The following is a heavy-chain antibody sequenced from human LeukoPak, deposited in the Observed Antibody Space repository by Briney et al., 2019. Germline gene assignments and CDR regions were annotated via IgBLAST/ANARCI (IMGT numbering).Heavy chain of an antibody. CDR3: ASARRTVCTSCYFPDY. D-gene: IGHD2-2*01. V-gene: IGHV1-69*13. CDR2: IIPIFGTA. J-gene: IGHJ4*02. Sequence: SVKVSCKASGGTFSSYAISWVRQAPGQGLEWMGGIIPIFGTANYAQKFQGRATITADESTSTAYMELSSLRSEDTAVYYCASARRTVCTSCYFPDYWGQGTLVTVSS. CDR1: GGTFSSYA.